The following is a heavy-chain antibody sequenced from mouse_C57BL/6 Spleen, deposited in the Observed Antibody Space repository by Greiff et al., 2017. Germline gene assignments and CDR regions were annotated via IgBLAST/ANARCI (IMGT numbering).Heavy chain of an antibody. CDR2: IRNKANGYTT. J-gene: IGHJ1*03. CDR1: GFTFTDYY. V-gene: IGHV7-3*01. D-gene: IGHD1-1*01. CDR3: ARYITTGVARYFDV. Sequence: EVKLMESGGGLVQPGGSLSLSCAASGFTFTDYYMSWVRHPPGKALEWLGFIRNKANGYTTEYRASVKGRFTISRDNSQSILYLQMNALRAEDSATYYSARYITTGVARYFDVWGTGTTVTVSS.